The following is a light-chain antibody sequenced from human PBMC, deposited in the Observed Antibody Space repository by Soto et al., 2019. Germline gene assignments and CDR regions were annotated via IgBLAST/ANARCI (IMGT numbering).Light chain of an antibody. CDR1: SSDVGGYQY. J-gene: IGLJ1*01. Sequence: QSALAQPPSASGPPGQSVTISCTGTSSDVGGYQYVSWYQQYPGKAPKLMIYAVNKRPSGVPDRFSGSRSGNTASLTVSGLQAEDKADYYCSSYAGSNNYVFGTGTKVTVL. CDR3: SSYAGSNNYV. V-gene: IGLV2-8*01. CDR2: AVN.